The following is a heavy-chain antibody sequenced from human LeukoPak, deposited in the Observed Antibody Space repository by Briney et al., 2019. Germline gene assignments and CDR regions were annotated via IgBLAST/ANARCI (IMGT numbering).Heavy chain of an antibody. Sequence: PGGSLRLSCAASEFTVSSNYMSWVRQAPGKGLEWVSIIYTTGGKYYADSVKGRFTISRDNSKHTLYLQMNSLRAEDTAVYYCARGSVGWFAFDYWGQGILVTVSS. J-gene: IGHJ4*02. D-gene: IGHD6-19*01. CDR2: IYTTGGK. CDR3: ARGSVGWFAFDY. V-gene: IGHV3-66*01. CDR1: EFTVSSNY.